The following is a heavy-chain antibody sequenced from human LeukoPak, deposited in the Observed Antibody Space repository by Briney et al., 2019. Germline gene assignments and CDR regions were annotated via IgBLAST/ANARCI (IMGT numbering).Heavy chain of an antibody. CDR2: IWYDGSNK. V-gene: IGHV3-33*08. Sequence: PGGSLRLSCAASGFTFSVYWMTWVRQAPGKGLEWVAVIWYDGSNKYYADSVKGRFTIPRDNSKNTLYLQMNSLRAEDTAVYYCARDRSGYFDYWGQGTLVTVSS. J-gene: IGHJ4*02. D-gene: IGHD3-3*01. CDR3: ARDRSGYFDY. CDR1: GFTFSVYW.